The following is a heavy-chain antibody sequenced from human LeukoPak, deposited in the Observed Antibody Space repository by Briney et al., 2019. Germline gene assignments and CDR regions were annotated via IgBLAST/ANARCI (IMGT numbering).Heavy chain of an antibody. J-gene: IGHJ6*04. CDR1: GGSISSSNW. CDR3: ASDILTGYSYYYYYGMDV. D-gene: IGHD3-9*01. V-gene: IGHV4-4*02. Sequence: PSGTLSLICAVSGGSISSSNWWSWVRQPPGKGLEWIGEIYHSGSTNYNPSLKSRVTISVDKSKNQFSLKLSSVTAADTAVYYCASDILTGYSYYYYYGMDVWGKGTTVTVSS. CDR2: IYHSGST.